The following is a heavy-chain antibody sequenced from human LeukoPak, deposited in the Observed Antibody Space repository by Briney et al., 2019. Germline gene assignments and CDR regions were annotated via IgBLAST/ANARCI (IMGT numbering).Heavy chain of an antibody. CDR2: ISAYNGNT. Sequence: ASVKVSCKASGYTFTSYGISWVRQAPGQGLEWMGWISAYNGNTNYAQKLQGRVTITTDTSTSTAYMELRSLRSDDTAVYYCARAPYRIAVAGTLDYWGQGTLVTVSS. CDR3: ARAPYRIAVAGTLDY. CDR1: GYTFTSYG. V-gene: IGHV1-18*01. J-gene: IGHJ4*02. D-gene: IGHD6-19*01.